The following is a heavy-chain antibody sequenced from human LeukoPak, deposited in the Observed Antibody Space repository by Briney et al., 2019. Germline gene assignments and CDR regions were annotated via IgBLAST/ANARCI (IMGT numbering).Heavy chain of an antibody. V-gene: IGHV4-31*03. CDR3: ARGGYSYGNAFDI. D-gene: IGHD5-18*01. J-gene: IGHJ3*02. CDR2: IYYSGST. Sequence: SQTLSPTCTVSGGSISSGDYYWSWIRQHPGKGLEWIGYIYYSGSTYYNPSLKSRVTISVDTSKNQFSLKLSSVTAADTAVYYCARGGYSYGNAFDIWGQGTMVTVSS. CDR1: GGSISSGDYY.